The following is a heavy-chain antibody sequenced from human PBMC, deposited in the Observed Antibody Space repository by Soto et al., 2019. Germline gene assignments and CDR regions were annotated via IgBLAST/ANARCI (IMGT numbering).Heavy chain of an antibody. V-gene: IGHV4-31*03. J-gene: IGHJ6*02. CDR2: IYYSGST. CDR3: ARYGSGSYLTYYYGMDV. Sequence: PSETLSLTCTVSGGSISSGGYYWSWIRQHPGKGLEWIGYIYYSGSTYYNPSLKSRVTISVDTSKNQFSLKLSSVTAADTAVYYCARYGSGSYLTYYYGMDVWGQGTTVT. D-gene: IGHD3-10*01. CDR1: GGSISSGGYY.